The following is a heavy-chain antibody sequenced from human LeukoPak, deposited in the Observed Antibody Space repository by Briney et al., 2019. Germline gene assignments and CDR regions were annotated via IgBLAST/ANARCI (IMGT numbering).Heavy chain of an antibody. CDR1: GFTFSSYA. V-gene: IGHV3-30-3*01. CDR2: ISYDGSNK. J-gene: IGHJ3*02. CDR3: ASAFDI. Sequence: SGGSLRLSCAASGFTFSSYAMHWVRQAPGKGLEWVAVISYDGSNKYYADSVKGRFTISRDNSKNTLYLQMNSLRAEDTAVYYCASAFDIWGRGTMVTVSS.